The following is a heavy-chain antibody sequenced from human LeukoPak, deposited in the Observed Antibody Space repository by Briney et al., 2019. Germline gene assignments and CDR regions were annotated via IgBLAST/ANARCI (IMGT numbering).Heavy chain of an antibody. V-gene: IGHV2-5*01. CDR2: IYWNDDK. CDR1: GFSLSTSGVG. D-gene: IGHD1-26*01. CDR3: AHRGQEVGDLYRSFDP. J-gene: IGHJ5*02. Sequence: SGPTLVNPTQTLTLTCTFSGFSLSTSGVGVGWIRQPPGKALEWLALIYWNDDKRYSPSLRSRLTITKDTSKNQVVLTMTNMDPVDTATYYCAHRGQEVGDLYRSFDPWGQGTLVTVSS.